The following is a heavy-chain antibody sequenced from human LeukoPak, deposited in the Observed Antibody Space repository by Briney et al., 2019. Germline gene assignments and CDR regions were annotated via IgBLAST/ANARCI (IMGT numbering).Heavy chain of an antibody. CDR3: ARGRDGYMS. CDR1: GGSTSSYY. CDR2: SHYSGST. V-gene: IGHV4-59*01. J-gene: IGHJ4*02. Sequence: SETLSLTCTVSGGSTSSYYWSWIRQPPGKGLEWIGYSHYSGSTDYNPSLKSRVTISVDTSRNQFSLKLSSVTTADTAMYYCARGRDGYMSWGQGTLVTVSS. D-gene: IGHD5-24*01.